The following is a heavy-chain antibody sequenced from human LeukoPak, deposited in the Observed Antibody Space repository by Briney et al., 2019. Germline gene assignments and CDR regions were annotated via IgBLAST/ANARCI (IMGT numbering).Heavy chain of an antibody. J-gene: IGHJ4*02. V-gene: IGHV4-34*01. CDR3: ARSFRVAAALFY. Sequence: SETLSLTCAVYGGSFSGYYWSWIRQPPGKGLEWIGEINHSGSTNYNPSLKSRVTISVDTSKNQFSLKLSSVTAADTAVYYCARSFRVAAALFYWGQGTLVTVSS. CDR2: INHSGST. CDR1: GGSFSGYY. D-gene: IGHD6-13*01.